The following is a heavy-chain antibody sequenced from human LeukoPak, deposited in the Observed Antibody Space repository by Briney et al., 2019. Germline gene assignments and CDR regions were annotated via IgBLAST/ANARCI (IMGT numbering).Heavy chain of an antibody. V-gene: IGHV3-9*01. Sequence: PGGSLRLSCAASGFTFDDYAMHWVRQAPGKGLEWVSGISWNSGSIGYADSMKGRFTISRDNAKNSLYLQMNSLRAEDTALYYCAKDSSGYYAVFDYWGQGTLVTVSS. CDR1: GFTFDDYA. CDR3: AKDSSGYYAVFDY. D-gene: IGHD3-22*01. J-gene: IGHJ4*02. CDR2: ISWNSGSI.